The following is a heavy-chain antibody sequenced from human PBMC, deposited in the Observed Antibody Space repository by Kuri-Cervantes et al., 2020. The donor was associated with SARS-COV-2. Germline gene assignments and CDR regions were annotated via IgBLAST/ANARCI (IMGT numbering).Heavy chain of an antibody. CDR1: GFTFDDYA. Sequence: GGSLRLSCAASGFTFDDYAMHWVRQAPGKGLEWVSGISWNSGSIGYADSVKGRFTISRDNSKNTLYLQMNSLRAEDTAVYYCAKGGYCSGGSCLGPGYFDYWGQGTLVTVSS. CDR3: AKGGYCSGGSCLGPGYFDY. D-gene: IGHD2-15*01. J-gene: IGHJ4*02. V-gene: IGHV3-9*01. CDR2: ISWNSGSI.